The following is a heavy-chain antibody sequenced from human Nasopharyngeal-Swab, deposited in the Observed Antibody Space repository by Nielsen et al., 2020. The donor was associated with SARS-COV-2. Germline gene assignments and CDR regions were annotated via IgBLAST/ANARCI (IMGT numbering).Heavy chain of an antibody. V-gene: IGHV4-38-2*02. CDR3: ARARDRVTIFGVVRDWFDP. CDR1: GYSISSGYY. Sequence: SETLSLTRTVSGYSISSGYYWGWIRQPPGKGLEWIGNIYHSGSTFYNPSLKSRVTISVDTSKNQFSLKLSSVTAADTAVYYCARARDRVTIFGVVRDWFDPWGQGTLVTVSS. J-gene: IGHJ5*02. D-gene: IGHD3-3*01. CDR2: IYHSGST.